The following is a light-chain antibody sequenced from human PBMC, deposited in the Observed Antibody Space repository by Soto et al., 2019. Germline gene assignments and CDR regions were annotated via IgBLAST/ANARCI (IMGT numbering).Light chain of an antibody. CDR2: DVS. Sequence: QSALTQPASVSGSPGQSITISCTGTSSDVGGYNYVSWYQQHPGKAPKLMIYDVSNRPSRVSNRFSGSKSGNTASLTISGLQAEDEADYYCSSYTSGSTLVVFGGGTKVTVL. CDR1: SSDVGGYNY. J-gene: IGLJ2*01. CDR3: SSYTSGSTLVV. V-gene: IGLV2-14*01.